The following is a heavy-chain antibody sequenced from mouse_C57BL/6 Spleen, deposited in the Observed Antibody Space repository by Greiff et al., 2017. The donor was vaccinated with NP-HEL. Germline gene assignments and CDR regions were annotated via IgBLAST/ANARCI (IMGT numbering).Heavy chain of an antibody. J-gene: IGHJ2*01. V-gene: IGHV3-6*01. CDR2: ISYDGSN. CDR3: ARGVYDGYYVDY. D-gene: IGHD2-3*01. Sequence: EVKLMESGPGLVKPSQSLSLTCSVTGYSITSGYYWNWIRQFPGNKLEWMGYISYDGSNNYNPSLKNRISITRDTSKNQFFLKLNSVTTEDTATYYCARGVYDGYYVDYWGQGTTLTVSS. CDR1: GYSITSGYY.